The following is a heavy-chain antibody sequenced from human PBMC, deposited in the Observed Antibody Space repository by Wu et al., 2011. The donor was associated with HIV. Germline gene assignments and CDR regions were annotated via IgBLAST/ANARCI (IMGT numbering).Heavy chain of an antibody. CDR1: GFTFTKSA. J-gene: IGHJ2*01. CDR3: AATGSCSSGRCNHGNFDL. CDR2: IVVGSSDT. D-gene: IGHD2-15*01. Sequence: QMQLVQSGPEVKKPGTSVKFSCKASGFTFTKSAMQWVRQARGQRLEWIGWIVVGSSDTNYAQNFQERVTINRDLSTSTAYLELRSLKPXDTAVYYCAATGSCSSGRCNHGNFDLWAWHPGHCLL. V-gene: IGHV1-58*02.